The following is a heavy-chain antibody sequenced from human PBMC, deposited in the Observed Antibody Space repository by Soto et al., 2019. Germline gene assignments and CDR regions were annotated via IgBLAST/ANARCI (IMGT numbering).Heavy chain of an antibody. CDR1: GFTFSSYG. J-gene: IGHJ4*02. Sequence: GGSLRLSCAACGFTFSSYGMHWVRQAPGKGLEWVAVISYDGSNKYYADSVKGRFTISRDNSKNTLYLQMNSLRAEDTAVYYCAKDLGSGSYLDYWGQGTLVTVSS. V-gene: IGHV3-30*18. D-gene: IGHD1-26*01. CDR2: ISYDGSNK. CDR3: AKDLGSGSYLDY.